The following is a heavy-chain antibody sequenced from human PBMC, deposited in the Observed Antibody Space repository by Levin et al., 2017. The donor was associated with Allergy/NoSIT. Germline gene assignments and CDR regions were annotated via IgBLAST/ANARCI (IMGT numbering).Heavy chain of an antibody. CDR2: ITSDGSNI. Sequence: GGSLRLSCAASGLSFGDYGMHWVRQAPDSGLEWVTLITSDGSNIFYADSVKGRFVVSRDNSRNLLFLQLNSLRPEDAGVYYCASRGSVDPWGQGTPVTVSS. CDR1: GLSFGDYG. D-gene: IGHD3-10*01. V-gene: IGHV3-30*03. J-gene: IGHJ5*02. CDR3: ASRGSVDP.